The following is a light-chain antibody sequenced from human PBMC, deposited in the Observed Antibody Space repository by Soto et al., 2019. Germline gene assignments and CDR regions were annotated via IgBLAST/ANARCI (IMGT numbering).Light chain of an antibody. J-gene: IGKJ5*01. V-gene: IGKV3-20*01. CDR3: QYYSSSLSIT. CDR1: QSVRSTY. Sequence: EIVLTQSPGILSLSPGERATLSCRASQSVRSTYLAWYQQKPGQAPRLLIHGASSRATGIPDRFSGSGSGTDFTLTISRLEPEDFAVYYCQYYSSSLSITFGQGTRLVIK. CDR2: GAS.